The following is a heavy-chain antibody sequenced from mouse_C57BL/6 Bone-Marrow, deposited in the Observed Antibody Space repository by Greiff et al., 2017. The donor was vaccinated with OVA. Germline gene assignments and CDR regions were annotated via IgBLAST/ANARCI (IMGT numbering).Heavy chain of an antibody. CDR3: ARSSLYCSSSQFAY. CDR1: GYTFTGYW. Sequence: QVQLQQSGAELMKPGASVKLSCKATGYTFTGYWIEWVKQRPGHGLEWIGEILPGSGSTNYNEKFQGTATFPADTSSNTASMQISSLTTAASAIFDRARSSLYCSSSQFAYWGQGTLVTVSA. D-gene: IGHD1-1*01. J-gene: IGHJ3*01. CDR2: ILPGSGST. V-gene: IGHV1-9*01.